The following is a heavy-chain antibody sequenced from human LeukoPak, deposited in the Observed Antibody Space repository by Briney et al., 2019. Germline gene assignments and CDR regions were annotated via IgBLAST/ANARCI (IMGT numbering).Heavy chain of an antibody. CDR3: ARDQTGYDILTGYYPSDAFDI. CDR1: GFTVSTNN. J-gene: IGHJ3*02. V-gene: IGHV3-33*08. CDR2: IWYDGSNK. D-gene: IGHD3-9*01. Sequence: GSLRLSCAASGFTVSTNNYMYWVRQAPGKGLEWVAVIWYDGSNKYYGDSVKGRFTISRDSSKNTLYLQMNSLRAEDTALYYCARDQTGYDILTGYYPSDAFDIWGQGTMVTVSS.